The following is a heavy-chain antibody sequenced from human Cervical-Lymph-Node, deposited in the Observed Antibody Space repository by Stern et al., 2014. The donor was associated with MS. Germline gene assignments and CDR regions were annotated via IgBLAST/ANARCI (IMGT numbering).Heavy chain of an antibody. CDR3: AKDPGPYYDFWSGYPLFDY. J-gene: IGHJ4*02. Sequence: EAHLVESGGGLVQPGGSLRLSCAASAFTFSNYAMSWVRKAPGKVLEWVSAIRGSGCSTDYADAGKGRFTISRDNSKNTLYLQMNSLRVEDTAVYYCAKDPGPYYDFWSGYPLFDYWGQGTLVTVSS. D-gene: IGHD3-3*01. V-gene: IGHV3-23*04. CDR2: IRGSGCST. CDR1: AFTFSNYA.